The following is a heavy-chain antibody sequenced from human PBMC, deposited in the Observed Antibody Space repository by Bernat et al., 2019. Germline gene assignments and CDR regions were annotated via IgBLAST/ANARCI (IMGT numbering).Heavy chain of an antibody. J-gene: IGHJ4*02. CDR1: GFTFSSYS. D-gene: IGHD3-10*01. V-gene: IGHV3-21*01. CDR2: ISSSSSYI. CDR3: AREKVAGLFDY. Sequence: EVQLVESGGGLVKPGGSLRLSCAASGFTFSSYSMNWVRQAPGKGLEWVSSISSSSSYIYYADSVKGRFTISRDNAKNSLYLQMNSLRAEDTAVYYCAREKVAGLFDYWGQGTLVTVSS.